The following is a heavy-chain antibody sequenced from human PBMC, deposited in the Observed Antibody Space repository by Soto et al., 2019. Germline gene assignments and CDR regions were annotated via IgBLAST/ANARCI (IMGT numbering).Heavy chain of an antibody. V-gene: IGHV1-18*04. Sequence: QVQLVQSGAEVKKPGASVKVSCKASGYTFTSYGISWVRQAPGQGLEWMGWISAYNGNTNYAQKLQGRVTMTTDTPTSTAYMELRSLRSDDTAVYYCGRDLLRSGSSNWSDPWGQGTLVTVSS. J-gene: IGHJ5*02. CDR2: ISAYNGNT. CDR3: GRDLLRSGSSNWSDP. D-gene: IGHD1-26*01. CDR1: GYTFTSYG.